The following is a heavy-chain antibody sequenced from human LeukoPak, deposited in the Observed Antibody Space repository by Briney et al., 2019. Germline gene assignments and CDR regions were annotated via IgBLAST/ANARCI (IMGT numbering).Heavy chain of an antibody. CDR1: GFTFSSYA. CDR3: AGGSITMIVVVTPAPDY. CDR2: ISGSGGST. D-gene: IGHD3-22*01. Sequence: PGGSLRLSCAASGFTFSSYAMSWVRQAPGKGLEWVSAISGSGGSTYYADSVKGRFTISRDNSKNTLYLQMNSLRAEDTAVYYCAGGSITMIVVVTPAPDYWGQGTLVTVSS. J-gene: IGHJ4*02. V-gene: IGHV3-23*01.